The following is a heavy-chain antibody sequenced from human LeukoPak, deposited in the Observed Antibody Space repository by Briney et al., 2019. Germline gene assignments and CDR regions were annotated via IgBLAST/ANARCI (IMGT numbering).Heavy chain of an antibody. D-gene: IGHD2-21*02. CDR1: GFTFSSYE. CDR3: ARLMVTATSDY. V-gene: IGHV3-48*03. CDR2: ISSSGSTM. Sequence: PGGSLRLSCAASGFTFSSYEMNWVRQAPGKGLEWISYISSSGSTMYYADSVKGQFTISRDNAKNSLYLQMNSLRAEDTAVYYCARLMVTATSDYWGQGTLVTVSS. J-gene: IGHJ4*02.